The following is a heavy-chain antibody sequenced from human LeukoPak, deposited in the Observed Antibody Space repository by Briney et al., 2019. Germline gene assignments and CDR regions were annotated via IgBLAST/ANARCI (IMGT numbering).Heavy chain of an antibody. V-gene: IGHV3-7*01. D-gene: IGHD2-8*02. CDR1: RFSFSSYW. J-gene: IGHJ4*02. Sequence: GGSLRLSCSAYRFSFSSYWMSWVRQAPGKGLEWMANIKQDGIEKYYVDSVKGRFTISRDNAKNSLYLQMNSLRAEDTAVFYCARLTGGGYPFDAWGQGTLVTVSS. CDR3: ARLTGGGYPFDA. CDR2: IKQDGIEK.